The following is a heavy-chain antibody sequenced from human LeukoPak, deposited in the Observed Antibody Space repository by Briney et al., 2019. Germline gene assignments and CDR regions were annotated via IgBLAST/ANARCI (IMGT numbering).Heavy chain of an antibody. CDR3: ARALPQKNRAFDI. D-gene: IGHD1-26*01. J-gene: IGHJ3*02. V-gene: IGHV1-2*02. Sequence: ASVKVSCKASGYTFTGYYMHWVRQAPGQGLEWMGWINPNSGGTNYAQKFQGRVTMTRDTSISTAYMELSRLRSEDTAVYYCARALPQKNRAFDIWGQGTMVTVSS. CDR1: GYTFTGYY. CDR2: INPNSGGT.